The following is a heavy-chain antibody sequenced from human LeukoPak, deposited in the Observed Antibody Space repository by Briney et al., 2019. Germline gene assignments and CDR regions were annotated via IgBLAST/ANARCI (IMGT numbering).Heavy chain of an antibody. V-gene: IGHV3-74*01. J-gene: IGHJ4*02. CDR1: GFTFSSHW. Sequence: GGSRRLSCAASGFTFSSHWRHWFGQAPGKGLFWVSRIKDDGSHTNYADSVKGRFTISRDNAKNTLSLQMNSLRAEDTAVYYCARGSGIITGIDEWGQGTLVTVSS. CDR2: IKDDGSHT. D-gene: IGHD6-25*01. CDR3: ARGSGIITGIDE.